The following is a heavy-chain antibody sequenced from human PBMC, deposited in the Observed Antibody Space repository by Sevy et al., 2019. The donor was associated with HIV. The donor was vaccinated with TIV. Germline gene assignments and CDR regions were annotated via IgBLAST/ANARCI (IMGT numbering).Heavy chain of an antibody. D-gene: IGHD2-2*01. CDR1: GFTFSGYA. CDR2: ISGKGGST. CDR3: AKTINSGGGVVPAANYYYYGMDV. V-gene: IGHV3-23*01. Sequence: GGSLRLSCAASGFTFSGYAMSWVRQAPGKGLEWVSAISGKGGSTHYADSVEVRFTISRGNSKNTLYLQMNSLRAEDTAVYYCAKTINSGGGVVPAANYYYYGMDVWGQGTTVTVSS. J-gene: IGHJ6*02.